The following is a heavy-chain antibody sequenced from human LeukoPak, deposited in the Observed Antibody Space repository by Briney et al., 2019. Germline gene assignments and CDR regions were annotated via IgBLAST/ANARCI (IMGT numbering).Heavy chain of an antibody. CDR3: AKGHCSSTSCIHHYYYGMDV. V-gene: IGHV3-30*18. CDR2: ISYDGSNK. J-gene: IGHJ6*02. D-gene: IGHD2-2*01. CDR1: GFTFSSYG. Sequence: GGSLRLSCAASGFTFSSYGMHWVRQAPGKGLEWVAVISYDGSNKYYADSVKGRFTISRDNSKNTLYLQMNSLRAEDTAVYYCAKGHCSSTSCIHHYYYGMDVWGQGTTVTVSS.